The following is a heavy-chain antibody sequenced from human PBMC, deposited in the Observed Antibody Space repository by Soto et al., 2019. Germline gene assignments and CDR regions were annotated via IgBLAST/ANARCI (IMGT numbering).Heavy chain of an antibody. J-gene: IGHJ6*02. CDR3: AKDKDYYGMDV. CDR1: GFTFDDYA. Sequence: EVQLVESGGGLVQPGRSLRLSCAASGFTFDDYAMHWVRQAPGKGLEWVSGISWNSGSIGYADSVKGRFTISRDNAKNSLDLQMNSLRAEDTALYYCAKDKDYYGMDVWGQGTTVTVSS. V-gene: IGHV3-9*01. CDR2: ISWNSGSI.